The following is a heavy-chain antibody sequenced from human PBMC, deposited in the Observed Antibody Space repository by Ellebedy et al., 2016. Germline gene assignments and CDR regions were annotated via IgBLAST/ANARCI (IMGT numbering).Heavy chain of an antibody. Sequence: SETLSLXXSVSGGSISSPTDYWGWIRQPPGKGLEWIGTIYHSGTTYYNPSLKSRVTISVDTSENQFSLKLSSVTASDTAVYYCARLTMVRGVIITLYYFDYWGQGTLVTVSS. J-gene: IGHJ4*02. V-gene: IGHV4-39*01. CDR3: ARLTMVRGVIITLYYFDY. CDR2: IYHSGTT. CDR1: GGSISSPTDY. D-gene: IGHD3-10*01.